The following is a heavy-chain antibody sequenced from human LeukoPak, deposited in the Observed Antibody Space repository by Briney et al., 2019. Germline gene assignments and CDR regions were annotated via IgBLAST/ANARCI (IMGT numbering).Heavy chain of an antibody. Sequence: SETLSLTCTVSGASISSGDYYWSWIRQPPGKGLEWIGEINHSGSTNYNPSLKSRVTISVDTSKNQFSLKLSSVTAADTAVYYCARKNYWGQGTLVTVSS. CDR1: GASISSGDYY. CDR2: INHSGST. J-gene: IGHJ4*02. CDR3: ARKNY. V-gene: IGHV4-39*07.